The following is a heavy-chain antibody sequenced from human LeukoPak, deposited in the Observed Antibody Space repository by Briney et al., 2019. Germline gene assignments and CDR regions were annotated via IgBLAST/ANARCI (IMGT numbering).Heavy chain of an antibody. CDR3: ASLRRSVDIVATIVRSSSWKGPGYYYGMDV. CDR2: IYYSGST. Sequence: SETLSLTCTVSGGSIGSSSYYWGWIRQPPGKGLEWIGTIYYSGSTYYSPSLKSRVSISVDTSKNQFSLKLGSVTAADTAMYYCASLRRSVDIVATIVRSSSWKGPGYYYGMDVWGQGTTVTVSS. J-gene: IGHJ6*02. CDR1: GGSIGSSSYY. D-gene: IGHD5-12*01. V-gene: IGHV4-39*01.